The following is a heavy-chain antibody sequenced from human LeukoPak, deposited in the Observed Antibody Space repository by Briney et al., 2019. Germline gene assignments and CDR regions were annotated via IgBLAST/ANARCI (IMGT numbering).Heavy chain of an antibody. D-gene: IGHD3-3*01. Sequence: ASVKVSCKASGYTFTSYDINWVRQATGQGLEWMGWMNPNSGNTGYAQKFQGRVTMTRNTSISTAYMELSSLRSEDTAVYYCARDGYDFWSGYPNWFDPWGQGTLVTVSS. V-gene: IGHV1-8*01. CDR3: ARDGYDFWSGYPNWFDP. J-gene: IGHJ5*02. CDR1: GYTFTSYD. CDR2: MNPNSGNT.